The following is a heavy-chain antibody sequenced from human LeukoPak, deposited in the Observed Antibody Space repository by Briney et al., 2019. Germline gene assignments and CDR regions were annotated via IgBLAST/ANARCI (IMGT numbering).Heavy chain of an antibody. J-gene: IGHJ3*01. CDR1: GSSFTSYW. CDR3: ARQPNGGYYDSSGYPSDAFDV. V-gene: IGHV5-51*01. D-gene: IGHD3-22*01. CDR2: IYPGDSDT. Sequence: GESLQISCKGSGSSFTSYWIGWVRPMPGKGLEWMGIIYPGDSDTRYSPSFGGQVTISADKSISTAYLQWSSLKTSDTAMYHCARQPNGGYYDSSGYPSDAFDVWGQGTMVTVSS.